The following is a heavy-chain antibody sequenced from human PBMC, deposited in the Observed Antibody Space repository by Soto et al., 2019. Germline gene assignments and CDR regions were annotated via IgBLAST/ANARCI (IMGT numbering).Heavy chain of an antibody. Sequence: PSETLSLTCTVSGDSISSYYLSWIRQPQGKGLEWIGYIYYSGSTNYNPSLKSRVTISVDTPKNQFSLKLTSVTAADTAVYYCARGVATIGPWGQGTLVTVSS. CDR3: ARGVATIGP. CDR1: GDSISSYY. J-gene: IGHJ5*02. D-gene: IGHD5-12*01. V-gene: IGHV4-59*01. CDR2: IYYSGST.